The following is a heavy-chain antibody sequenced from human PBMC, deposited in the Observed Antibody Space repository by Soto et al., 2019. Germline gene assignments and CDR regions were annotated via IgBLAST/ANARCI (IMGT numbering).Heavy chain of an antibody. V-gene: IGHV4-30-4*01. J-gene: IGHJ5*02. CDR2: IYYSGST. CDR1: GGSISSRDYY. CDR3: ARAMVVTQNWFDP. D-gene: IGHD2-21*02. Sequence: SETLSLTCTVSGGSISSRDYYWSWIRQPPGKGLEWIGYIYYSGSTYYNSSLKSRVTISVDTSKNQFSLKLSSVTAADAAVYYCARAMVVTQNWFDPWGQGTLVTVS.